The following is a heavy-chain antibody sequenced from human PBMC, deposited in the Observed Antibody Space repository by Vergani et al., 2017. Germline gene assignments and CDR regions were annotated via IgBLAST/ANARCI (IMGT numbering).Heavy chain of an antibody. J-gene: IGHJ2*01. D-gene: IGHD6-19*01. Sequence: QVQLVESGGGVVQPGRSLRLSCAASGFTFSSYCMHWVRQAPGKGLEWVAVISYDGSNKYYADSVKGRFTISRDNSKNTLYLQMNSLRAEDTAVYYCAKGGAGTSYWYIDLWGRGTLVTVSS. CDR2: ISYDGSNK. CDR3: AKGGAGTSYWYIDL. CDR1: GFTFSSYC. V-gene: IGHV3-30*18.